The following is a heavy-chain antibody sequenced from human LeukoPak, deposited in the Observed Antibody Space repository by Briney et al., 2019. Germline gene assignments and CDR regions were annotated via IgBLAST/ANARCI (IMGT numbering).Heavy chain of an antibody. CDR2: ISYDGSNK. CDR1: GFTFSSYA. Sequence: PGGSLRLSSAASGFTFSSYAMHWVRQAPGKGLEWVAVISYDGSNKYYADSVKGRFTISRDNSKNTLYLQMNSLRAEDTAVYYCARLDCGGDCSNYYFDYWGQGTLVTVSS. V-gene: IGHV3-30-3*01. J-gene: IGHJ4*02. D-gene: IGHD2-21*02. CDR3: ARLDCGGDCSNYYFDY.